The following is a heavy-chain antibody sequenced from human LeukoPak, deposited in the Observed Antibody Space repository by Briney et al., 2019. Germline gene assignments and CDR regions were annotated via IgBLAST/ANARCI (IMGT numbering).Heavy chain of an antibody. J-gene: IGHJ4*02. CDR3: AGGVAVSVVPAPDY. CDR1: GFTFSSYA. CDR2: ISGSGGST. V-gene: IGHV3-23*01. D-gene: IGHD2-2*01. Sequence: SGGSLRLSCAASGFTFSSYAMTWVRQAPGKGLEWVSVISGSGGSTYYADSVKGRFTVSRDNSKNTLYLQMNSLRAEDTAVYYCAGGVAVSVVPAPDYWGQGTLVTVSS.